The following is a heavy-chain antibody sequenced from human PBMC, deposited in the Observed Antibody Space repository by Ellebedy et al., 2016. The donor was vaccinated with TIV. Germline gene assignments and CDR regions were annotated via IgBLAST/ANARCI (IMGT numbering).Heavy chain of an antibody. J-gene: IGHJ5*02. CDR3: VRGAEGFCSGGTCYAGGWFDP. D-gene: IGHD2-15*01. CDR1: GFNFGSHW. CDR2: IIQDGSEK. V-gene: IGHV3-7*01. Sequence: GESLKISXAVSGFNFGSHWMSWVRQAPGTGLEWVANIIQDGSEKYYVDSVKGRFTISRDNAKNSVFLQMNSLRVEDTSVYDCVRGAEGFCSGGTCYAGGWFDPWGQGTLVTVSS.